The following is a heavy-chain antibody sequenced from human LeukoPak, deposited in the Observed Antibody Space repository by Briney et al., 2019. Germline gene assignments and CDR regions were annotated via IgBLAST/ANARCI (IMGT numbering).Heavy chain of an antibody. CDR3: ARARYSSSWYSHYYYYYYMGV. J-gene: IGHJ6*03. CDR2: INPSGGST. D-gene: IGHD6-13*01. CDR1: GYTFTSYY. V-gene: IGHV1-46*01. Sequence: ASVKVSCKASGYTFTSYYMHWVRQAPGQGLEWMGIINPSGGSTSYAQKFQGRVTMTRDTSTSTVYMELSSLRSEDTAVYYCARARYSSSWYSHYYYYYYMGVWGKGTTVTVSS.